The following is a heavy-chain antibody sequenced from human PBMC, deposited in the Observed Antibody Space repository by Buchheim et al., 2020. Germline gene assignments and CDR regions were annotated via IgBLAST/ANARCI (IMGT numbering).Heavy chain of an antibody. CDR1: GDSIRSSAYF. J-gene: IGHJ4*02. Sequence: HLHLQESGPGLVKPSETLSLTCSVSGDSIRSSAYFWGWIRQSPGRALEWIASINYSGRAFYNPSLERRVTMSLDTSNNQFSLKLHSVTAADTAVYYCAREGWGAKSEDDDWGPGTL. CDR2: INYSGRA. D-gene: IGHD3-16*01. CDR3: AREGWGAKSEDDD. V-gene: IGHV4-39*07.